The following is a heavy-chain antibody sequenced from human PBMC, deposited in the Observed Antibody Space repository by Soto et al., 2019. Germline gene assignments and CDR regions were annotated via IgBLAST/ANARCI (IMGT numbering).Heavy chain of an antibody. D-gene: IGHD6-13*01. CDR2: IYHSGST. Sequence: QLQLPESGSGLVKPSQTLSLTCAVSGGSISSGGYSWSWIRQPPGKVLAWIGYIYHSGSTSYNPALNTRVTISVDSSKNQLSPTLSSVTAADTAVYYCALRTWAAAVGGIAPWGQGTLVTVSS. V-gene: IGHV4-30-2*01. J-gene: IGHJ5*02. CDR1: GGSISSGGYS. CDR3: ALRTWAAAVGGIAP.